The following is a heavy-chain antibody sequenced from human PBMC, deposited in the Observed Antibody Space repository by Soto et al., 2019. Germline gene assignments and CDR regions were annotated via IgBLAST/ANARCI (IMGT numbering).Heavy chain of an antibody. CDR2: VYHTWDT. CDR1: GGTFASSHW. V-gene: IGHV4-4*02. Sequence: PSETLSLTCGVSGGTFASSHWWSWVRLSPGRGLEWVGNVYHTWDTNFNPSLQSRVTFSVDKANNQFSLRLTSVTAADTAVYFWAREIGTAGGNNYFDPWGPGTLVTVSS. D-gene: IGHD2-21*02. CDR3: AREIGTAGGNNYFDP. J-gene: IGHJ5*02.